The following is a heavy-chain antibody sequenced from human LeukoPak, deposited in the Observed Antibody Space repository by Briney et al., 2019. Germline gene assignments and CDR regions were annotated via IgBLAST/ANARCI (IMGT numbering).Heavy chain of an antibody. CDR3: ATLAGKIAPFDY. CDR2: INSDGSST. D-gene: IGHD6-19*01. Sequence: GGSLRLSCAASGFTLSSYWMHCVRQAPGKGLVWVSRINSDGSSTSYADSLKGRFTISRDNAKNTLYLQMNSLRAEDTAVYYCATLAGKIAPFDYWGQGSLVTVSS. V-gene: IGHV3-74*01. CDR1: GFTLSSYW. J-gene: IGHJ4*02.